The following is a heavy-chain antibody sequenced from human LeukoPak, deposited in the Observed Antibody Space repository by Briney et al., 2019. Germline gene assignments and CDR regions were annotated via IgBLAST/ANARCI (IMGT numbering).Heavy chain of an antibody. CDR2: INHSGST. CDR1: GGSFGSYY. D-gene: IGHD2-15*01. V-gene: IGHV4-34*01. CDR3: ARGLHCSGGSCHYYAMDV. J-gene: IGHJ6*02. Sequence: SETLSLTCAVYGGSFGSYYWSWIRQPPGKGLEWIGEINHSGSTNYNPSLKSRVTISVDTSKNQFSLNLSSVTAADTAVYFCARGLHCSGGSCHYYAMDVWGQGATVTVSS.